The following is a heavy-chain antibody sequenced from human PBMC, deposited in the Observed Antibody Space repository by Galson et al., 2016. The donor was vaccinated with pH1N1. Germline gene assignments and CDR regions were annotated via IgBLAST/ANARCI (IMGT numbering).Heavy chain of an antibody. CDR1: GFTFSTYA. D-gene: IGHD6-19*01. V-gene: IGHV3-30-3*01. CDR2: TSYDGSNK. CDR3: ARETPYSSGWGYYYGMDV. Sequence: SLRLSCAASGFTFSTYAMHWVRQAPGKGLEWVALTSYDGSNKYYADSVKGRFTISRDNSKNTLYLEMNSLRAEDTAVYYCARETPYSSGWGYYYGMDVWRQGTTVTVSS. J-gene: IGHJ6*02.